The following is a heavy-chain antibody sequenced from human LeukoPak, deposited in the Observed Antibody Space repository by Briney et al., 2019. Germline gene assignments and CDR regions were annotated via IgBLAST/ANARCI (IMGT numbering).Heavy chain of an antibody. J-gene: IGHJ6*02. CDR3: ARNPRITIFGYGMDV. CDR1: GGTFSSYA. V-gene: IGHV1-69*13. Sequence: SVKVPCKASGGTFSSYAISWVRQAPGHGLEWMGGIIPIFGTANYAQKFQGRVTITADESTSTAYMELSSLRSEDTAVYYCARNPRITIFGYGMDVWGQGTTVTVSS. CDR2: IIPIFGTA. D-gene: IGHD3-3*01.